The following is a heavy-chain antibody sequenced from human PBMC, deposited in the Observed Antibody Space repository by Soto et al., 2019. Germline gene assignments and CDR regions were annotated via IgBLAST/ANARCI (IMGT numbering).Heavy chain of an antibody. CDR2: ISTSGSIM. V-gene: IGHV3-11*01. Sequence: QVQLVESGGGLVKPGGSLRLSCAASGFTFSDYYMTWIRQAPGKGLEWVSHISTSGSIMYHADSVKGRFTISRDNAKNSLDLQMNSLRAEDTAVYYCARAVAGGYDYWGQGTLVTVSS. CDR1: GFTFSDYY. CDR3: ARAVAGGYDY. J-gene: IGHJ4*02. D-gene: IGHD2-21*01.